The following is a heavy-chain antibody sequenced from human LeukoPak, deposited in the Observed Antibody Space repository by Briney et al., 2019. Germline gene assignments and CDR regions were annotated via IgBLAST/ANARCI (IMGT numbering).Heavy chain of an antibody. CDR1: GYTFTGYY. CDR2: INPNSGGT. D-gene: IGHD3-10*01. J-gene: IGHJ5*02. V-gene: IGHV1-2*02. Sequence: ASVKVSSTASGYTFTGYYMHWVRQAPGQGLEWMGWINPNSGGTNYAQKFQGRVTMTRDTSISTAYMELSSLRSDDTAVYYCARATPYGSGSYDWFDPWGQGTLVTVSS. CDR3: ARATPYGSGSYDWFDP.